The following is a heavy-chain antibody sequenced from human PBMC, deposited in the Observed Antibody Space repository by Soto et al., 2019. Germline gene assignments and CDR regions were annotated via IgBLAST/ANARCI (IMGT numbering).Heavy chain of an antibody. CDR1: GGAISSSSYY. V-gene: IGHV4-39*07. CDR3: AREVGYPADFDY. J-gene: IGHJ4*02. D-gene: IGHD6-13*01. CDR2: IYYSGSA. Sequence: SETLSLTCTVSGGAISSSSYYWGWIRQPPGKGLEWIGSIYYSGSAYYNPSLKSRVTISVDTSKNQFSLKLSSVTAADTAVYYCAREVGYPADFDYWGQGTLVTVSS.